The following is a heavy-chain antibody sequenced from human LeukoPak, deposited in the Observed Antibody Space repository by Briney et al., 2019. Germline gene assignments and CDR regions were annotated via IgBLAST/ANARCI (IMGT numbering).Heavy chain of an antibody. CDR3: ARDRYCSGGSCYSGGWYFDL. J-gene: IGHJ2*01. CDR1: GGTFSSYA. Sequence: SVKVSCKASGGTFSSYAISWVRQAPGQGLEWMGGIIPIFGTANYAQKFQGRVTITADESMSTAYMELSSLRSEDTAVYYCARDRYCSGGSCYSGGWYFDLWGRGTLVTVSS. D-gene: IGHD2-15*01. V-gene: IGHV1-69*13. CDR2: IIPIFGTA.